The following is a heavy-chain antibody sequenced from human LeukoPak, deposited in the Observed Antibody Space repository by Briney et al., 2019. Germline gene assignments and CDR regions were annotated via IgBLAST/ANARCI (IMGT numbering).Heavy chain of an antibody. J-gene: IGHJ4*02. CDR3: ARGGDYYGSAYYFDD. D-gene: IGHD3-10*01. Sequence: SQTLSLTCTVSDGSISSGDYYWGWIRQSPGKGLDWIGYIYYSGSTYYNPFLKSRFSISVDTSENQFSLELNSVTAADTAVYYCARGGDYYGSAYYFDDWGQGTLVTVSS. CDR2: IYYSGST. V-gene: IGHV4-30-4*01. CDR1: DGSISSGDYY.